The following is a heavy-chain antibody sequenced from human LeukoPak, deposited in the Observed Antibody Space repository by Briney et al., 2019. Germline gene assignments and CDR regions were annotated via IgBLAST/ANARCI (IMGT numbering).Heavy chain of an antibody. CDR2: ISWNSGSI. Sequence: PGRSLRLSCAASGFTFDDYAMHWVRQAPGKGLEWVSGISWNSGSIGYADSVKGRFTISRDNAKNSLYLQMNSLRAEDTAVYYCARVGSTSQGAEDYWGQGTLVTVSS. V-gene: IGHV3-9*01. CDR1: GFTFDDYA. CDR3: ARVGSTSQGAEDY. J-gene: IGHJ4*02. D-gene: IGHD6-6*01.